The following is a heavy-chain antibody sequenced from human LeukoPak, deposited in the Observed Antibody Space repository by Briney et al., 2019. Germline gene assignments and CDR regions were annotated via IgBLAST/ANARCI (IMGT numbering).Heavy chain of an antibody. CDR3: ARDGDNSDKLLPDLGY. Sequence: RASVKVSCKASGYTFTRYDINWVRQATGQGLEWMGWINANTGGTNYAQKFQGRVTMTSDTSISTAYMELSRLRSDDTAVYYCARDGDNSDKLLPDLGYWGQGTLVTVSS. D-gene: IGHD3-22*01. J-gene: IGHJ4*02. CDR2: INANTGGT. V-gene: IGHV1-2*02. CDR1: GYTFTRYD.